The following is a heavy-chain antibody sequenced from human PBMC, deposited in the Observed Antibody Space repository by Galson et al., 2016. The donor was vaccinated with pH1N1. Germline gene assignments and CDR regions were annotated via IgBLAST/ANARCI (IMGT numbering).Heavy chain of an antibody. D-gene: IGHD3-16*01. V-gene: IGHV1-69*13. Sequence: SVKVSCKASGGTFNKYAISWIRQAPGQGLEWMGGIIPIFRTTKYAQRFQGRVTITADEFTSVAYMELSSLRSEDTAVYYCARGDGGTPYNHYGVDVWGQGTTVTVSS. CDR1: GGTFNKYA. CDR3: ARGDGGTPYNHYGVDV. CDR2: IIPIFRTT. J-gene: IGHJ6*02.